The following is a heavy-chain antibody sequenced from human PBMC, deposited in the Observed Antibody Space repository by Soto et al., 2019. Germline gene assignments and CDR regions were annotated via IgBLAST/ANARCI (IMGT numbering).Heavy chain of an antibody. CDR2: INAGNGNT. Sequence: ASVKVSCKASGYTFTSYAMHWVRQAPGQRLEWMGWINAGNGNTKYSQKFQGRVTITRDTSASTAYMEPSSLRSEDTAVYYCARTAPPRYGIDYWGQGTLVTVS. D-gene: IGHD1-1*01. V-gene: IGHV1-3*01. CDR1: GYTFTSYA. CDR3: ARTAPPRYGIDY. J-gene: IGHJ4*02.